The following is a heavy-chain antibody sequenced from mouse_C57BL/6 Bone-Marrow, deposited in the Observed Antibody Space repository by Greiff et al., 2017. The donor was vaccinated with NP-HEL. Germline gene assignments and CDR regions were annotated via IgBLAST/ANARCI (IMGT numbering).Heavy chain of an antibody. CDR3: ARRITTVVATDYAMDY. CDR1: GFTFSDYY. J-gene: IGHJ4*01. CDR2: ISNGGGST. V-gene: IGHV5-12*01. D-gene: IGHD1-1*01. Sequence: EVQLVESGGGLVQPGGSLKLSCAASGFTFSDYYMYWVRQTPEKRLEWVAYISNGGGSTYYPDTVKGRFTISRANAKNTLYLQMSRLKSEDTAMYYCARRITTVVATDYAMDYWGQGTSVTVSS.